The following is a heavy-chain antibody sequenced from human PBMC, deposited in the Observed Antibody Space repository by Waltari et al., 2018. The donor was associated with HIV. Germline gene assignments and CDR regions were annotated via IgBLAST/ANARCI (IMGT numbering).Heavy chain of an antibody. CDR1: GFTFTPAW. CDR2: IKEDGSEK. V-gene: IGHV3-7*01. CDR3: VRYRTYGASWTPSFDS. D-gene: IGHD4-17*01. Sequence: VHLVQSGGGLVQPGGSLRLSCAASGFTFTPAWMTWVRQAPGKGPEWVAHIKEDGSEKYYLDSVKGRFTISRDNTKNSLYLQMNSLRGDDTAVYYCVRYRTYGASWTPSFDSWGQGTLVTVSS. J-gene: IGHJ4*02.